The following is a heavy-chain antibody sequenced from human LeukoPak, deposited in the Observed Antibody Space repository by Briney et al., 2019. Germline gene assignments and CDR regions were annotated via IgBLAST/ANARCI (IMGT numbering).Heavy chain of an antibody. V-gene: IGHV2-5*01. CDR2: IHFNDVI. D-gene: IGHD1-26*01. J-gene: IGHJ4*02. Sequence: GSGPTLVNPTQTLTLTCTFSGFSLNTDRVGVGWVRQPPGKALEWLAVIHFNDVIYYTPSLLGRVTITKDTSNNQVVLRLTDVNPVDTATYYCARRITFGPTFDWWGQGMLVTVSS. CDR3: ARRITFGPTFDW. CDR1: GFSLNTDRVG.